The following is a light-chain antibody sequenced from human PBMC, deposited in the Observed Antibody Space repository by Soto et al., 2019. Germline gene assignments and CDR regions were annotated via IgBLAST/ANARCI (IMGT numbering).Light chain of an antibody. CDR1: QRVGNN. CDR3: QQHASWPLT. CDR2: EAS. Sequence: DIVLTQSPATLSLSVCDRVTLNCRASQRVGNNLAWYQQKPGQAPGLLIHEASSLQSGVPARLSGSGSGTDFTLTISSLQPEDFAIYYCQQHASWPLTFGQGTKVDIK. J-gene: IGKJ1*01. V-gene: IGKV3-11*01.